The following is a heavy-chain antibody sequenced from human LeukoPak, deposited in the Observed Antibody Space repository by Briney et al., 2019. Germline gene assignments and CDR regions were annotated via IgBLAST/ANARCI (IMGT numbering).Heavy chain of an antibody. J-gene: IGHJ5*02. Sequence: GASVKVSCKASGYSFNDKYMHWVRQAPGKGLEWMGWINPNSGGTNYAQKFQGRVTMTTDTSMSTAYMELSRLTSDDTAVYYCGRAGGRSWFDPWGQGTLVTVSS. CDR1: GYSFNDKY. CDR3: GRAGGRSWFDP. V-gene: IGHV1-2*02. CDR2: INPNSGGT.